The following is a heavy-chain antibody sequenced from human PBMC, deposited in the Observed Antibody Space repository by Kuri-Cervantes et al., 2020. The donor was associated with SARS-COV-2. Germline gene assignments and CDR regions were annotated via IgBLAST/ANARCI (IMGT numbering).Heavy chain of an antibody. V-gene: IGHV1-8*03. D-gene: IGHD2-15*01. CDR2: INPDTGNA. Sequence: ASVKVSCKASGYTFITSDINWVRQATGQGLEWMGWINPDTGNAGYAQKFQGRVTITTDESTSTAYMELSSLRSEDTAVYYCASGGPILFNWFDPWGQGTLVTVSS. J-gene: IGHJ5*02. CDR1: GYTFITSD. CDR3: ASGGPILFNWFDP.